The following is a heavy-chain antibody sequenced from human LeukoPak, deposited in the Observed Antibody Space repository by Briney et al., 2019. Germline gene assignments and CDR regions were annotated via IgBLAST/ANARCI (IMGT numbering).Heavy chain of an antibody. J-gene: IGHJ4*02. D-gene: IGHD6-13*01. Sequence: PGGSLRLSCAASGFTVSSNYMSWVRQAPGKGLEWVSVIYSGGSTYYADSVKGRFTISRDNSKNTLYLQMNSLRAEDTAVYYCARVITDSNTWYASDYWGQGTLVTVSS. CDR2: IYSGGST. V-gene: IGHV3-53*01. CDR1: GFTVSSNY. CDR3: ARVITDSNTWYASDY.